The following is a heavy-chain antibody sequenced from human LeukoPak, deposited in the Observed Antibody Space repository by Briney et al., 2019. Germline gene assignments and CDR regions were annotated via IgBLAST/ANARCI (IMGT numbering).Heavy chain of an antibody. CDR2: ISGSGGST. CDR1: GFTFSSYA. J-gene: IGHJ4*02. V-gene: IGHV3-23*01. D-gene: IGHD6-13*01. CDR3: AKCSSSWDTYFDY. Sequence: RRSLRLSCAASGFTFSSYAMSWVRQAPGKGLEWVSAISGSGGSTYYADSVKGRFTISRDNSKNTLYLQMNSLRAEDTAVYYCAKCSSSWDTYFDYWGQGTLVTVSS.